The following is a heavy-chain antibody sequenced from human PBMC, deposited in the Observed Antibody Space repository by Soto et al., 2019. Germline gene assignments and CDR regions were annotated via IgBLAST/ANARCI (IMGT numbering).Heavy chain of an antibody. Sequence: EVQLVESGGGLVQPGESLRLSCAGSGSTFSGYSMNWVRQAPGKGLEWVSSISSTSIYIYYADSVKGRFTISRDNAKNSFHLQMNSLRAEDTAVYYCASLYCSSSSCNYNYYGMDVWGQGTTVTVSS. D-gene: IGHD2-2*01. CDR2: ISSTSIYI. CDR3: ASLYCSSSSCNYNYYGMDV. CDR1: GSTFSGYS. V-gene: IGHV3-21*02. J-gene: IGHJ6*02.